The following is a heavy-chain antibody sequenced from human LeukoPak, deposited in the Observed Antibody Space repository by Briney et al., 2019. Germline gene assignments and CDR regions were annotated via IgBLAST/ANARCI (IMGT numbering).Heavy chain of an antibody. V-gene: IGHV3-23*01. J-gene: IGHJ5*02. CDR3: ARGQWRENWFDP. CDR1: GSTFSSYA. D-gene: IGHD6-19*01. CDR2: ISGSGGST. Sequence: GGSLRLSCAASGSTFSSYAMSWVRQAPGKGLEWVSAISGSGGSTYYADSVKGRFTISRDNSKNTLYLQMNSLRAEDTAVYYCARGQWRENWFDPWGQGTLVTVSS.